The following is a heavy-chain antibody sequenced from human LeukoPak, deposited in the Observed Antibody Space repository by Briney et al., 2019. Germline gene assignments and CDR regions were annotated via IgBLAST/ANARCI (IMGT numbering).Heavy chain of an antibody. CDR3: ARGHWGGTNSEYYYGMDV. D-gene: IGHD2-21*01. Sequence: PGGSLRLSCAASGFTFSDYYMNWIRQAPGKGLEWVSCISSSGSTIYYADSVKGRFTISRDNAKNLLYLRMNSLRAEDTAVYYCARGHWGGTNSEYYYGMDVWGQGTTVTVSS. J-gene: IGHJ6*02. CDR2: ISSSGSTI. CDR1: GFTFSDYY. V-gene: IGHV3-11*01.